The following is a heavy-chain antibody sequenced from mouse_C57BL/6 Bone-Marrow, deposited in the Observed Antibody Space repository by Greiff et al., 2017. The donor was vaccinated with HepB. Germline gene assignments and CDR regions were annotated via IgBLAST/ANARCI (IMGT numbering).Heavy chain of an antibody. D-gene: IGHD2-4*01. J-gene: IGHJ1*03. V-gene: IGHV5-9-1*02. CDR3: TRDRDYDWYFDV. CDR2: ISSGGDYI. Sequence: EVKLMESGEGLVKPGGSLKLSCAASGFTFSSYAMSWVRQTPEKRLEWVAYISSGGDYIYYADTVKGRFTISRDNARNTLYLQMSSLKSEDTAMYYCTRDRDYDWYFDVWGTGTTVTVSS. CDR1: GFTFSSYA.